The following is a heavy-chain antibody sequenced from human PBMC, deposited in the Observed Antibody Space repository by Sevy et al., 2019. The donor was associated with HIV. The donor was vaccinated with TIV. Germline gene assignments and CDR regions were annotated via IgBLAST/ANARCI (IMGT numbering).Heavy chain of an antibody. V-gene: IGHV3-30*03. Sequence: GGSLRLSCAASGFTFSTYGIHWVRQAPGKGLEWVALISYDGTKTFYIDSVKVRFTVSSDNSKKVLYLQMNSLRPEDTAVYYCAGWPGGQTGYYLIIDSWGQGILVTVSS. CDR2: ISYDGTKT. CDR3: AGWPGGQTGYYLIIDS. D-gene: IGHD3-9*01. J-gene: IGHJ4*02. CDR1: GFTFSTYG.